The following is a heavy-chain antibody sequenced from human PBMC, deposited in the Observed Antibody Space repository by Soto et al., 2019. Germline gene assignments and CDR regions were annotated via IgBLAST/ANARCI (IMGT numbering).Heavy chain of an antibody. V-gene: IGHV1-8*01. J-gene: IGHJ6*02. CDR1: GYTFTSYD. Sequence: GASVKVSSKASGYTFTSYDINWVQHATGQGLEWMGWKNPNSGNTGYAQKFQGRVTMTRNTSISTPYMELSSLRSEHTAVYYCARAFCYDFWSWTGHYYYGMDVWRQGTTVTVSS. D-gene: IGHD3-3*01. CDR2: KNPNSGNT. CDR3: ARAFCYDFWSWTGHYYYGMDV.